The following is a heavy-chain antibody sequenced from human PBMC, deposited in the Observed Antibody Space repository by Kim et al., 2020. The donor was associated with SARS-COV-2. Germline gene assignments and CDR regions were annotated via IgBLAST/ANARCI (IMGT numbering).Heavy chain of an antibody. V-gene: IGHV3-48*02. CDR3: ARDQPFDWLLCHYYGMDV. Sequence: KGRFTISRDNAKNSLYLQMNSLRDEDTAVYYCARDQPFDWLLCHYYGMDVWGQGTTVTVSS. J-gene: IGHJ6*02. D-gene: IGHD3-9*01.